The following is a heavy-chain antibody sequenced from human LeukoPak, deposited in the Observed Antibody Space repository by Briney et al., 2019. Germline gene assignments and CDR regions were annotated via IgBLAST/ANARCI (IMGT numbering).Heavy chain of an antibody. V-gene: IGHV3-30*02. CDR1: GFTFSSYG. CDR2: IWYDGSNK. Sequence: GGSLRLSCAASGFTFSSYGMHWVRQAPGKGLEWVAVIWYDGSNKYYADSVKGRSTISRDSSKNTLYLQMNSLRPEDTAVYYCVKGRSGSSYSPSDSWGQGTLVTVSS. J-gene: IGHJ4*02. CDR3: VKGRSGSSYSPSDS. D-gene: IGHD2-15*01.